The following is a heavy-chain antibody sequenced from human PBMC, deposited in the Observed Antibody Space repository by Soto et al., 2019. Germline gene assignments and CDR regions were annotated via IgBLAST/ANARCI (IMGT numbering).Heavy chain of an antibody. CDR1: GFTFSSHS. Sequence: EVQLVESGGGLVKPAGSLRLSCGASGFTFSSHSMHWVRQAPGKGLEWVSLISGTSSYIYYADSVKGRFIISRDNAKNSMYLQTNSLRAEDTAVYYSAREWEYSSSWSDFDYWGQGTLVTVSS. V-gene: IGHV3-21*01. CDR3: AREWEYSSSWSDFDY. J-gene: IGHJ4*02. D-gene: IGHD6-13*01. CDR2: ISGTSSYI.